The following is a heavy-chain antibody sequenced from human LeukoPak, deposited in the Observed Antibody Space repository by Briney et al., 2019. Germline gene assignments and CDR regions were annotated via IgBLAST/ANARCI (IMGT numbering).Heavy chain of an antibody. CDR1: GFTFSSYW. CDR2: IKPDGSEK. V-gene: IGHV3-7*03. D-gene: IGHD3-10*01. Sequence: HSGGSLRLSCAASGFTFSSYWMSWVRQAPGKGLEWVANIKPDGSEKHYVDSVKGRLTIARDNAKNSLYLQMNSLRAEDTAVYYCARGDYYGSGSDYHDAFDIWGQGIMVTVSP. J-gene: IGHJ3*02. CDR3: ARGDYYGSGSDYHDAFDI.